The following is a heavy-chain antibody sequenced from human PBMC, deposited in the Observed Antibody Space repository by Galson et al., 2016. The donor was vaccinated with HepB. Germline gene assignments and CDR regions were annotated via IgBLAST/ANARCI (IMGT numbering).Heavy chain of an antibody. CDR1: SGSISDYY. CDR2: IYYTGST. CDR3: ARGLAYYGGNSHLDY. J-gene: IGHJ4*02. V-gene: IGHV4-59*01. Sequence: SETLSLTCTVSSGSISDYYWTWLRQPPGKALEWIGYIYYTGSTNYNPSLKSRVTISLDTPNNEFSLNLRSVTAADTAVYYCARGLAYYGGNSHLDYWGQGTLVTVSS. D-gene: IGHD4-23*01.